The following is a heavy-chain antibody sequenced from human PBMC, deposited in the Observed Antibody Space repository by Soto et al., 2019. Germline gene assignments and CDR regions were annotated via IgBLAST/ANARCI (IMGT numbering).Heavy chain of an antibody. Sequence: EVQLVESGGGLIQPGGSLRLSCAASGFSFNTYAMNWVRQAPGKGLEWISYISSSSSRIYYAASVKGRFTLSRDNAKNSPYLQMTSLRAEATAVYYCASAPGIAAAGMDYWGQGTLVTVSP. D-gene: IGHD6-25*01. CDR1: GFSFNTYA. V-gene: IGHV3-48*04. CDR2: ISSSSSRI. J-gene: IGHJ4*02. CDR3: ASAPGIAAAGMDY.